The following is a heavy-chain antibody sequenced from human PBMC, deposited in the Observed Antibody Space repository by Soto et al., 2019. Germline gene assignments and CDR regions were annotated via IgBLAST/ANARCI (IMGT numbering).Heavy chain of an antibody. J-gene: IGHJ4*02. CDR3: ARDPSIAARMGSWSFDY. Sequence: VQLVESGGGVVQPGRSLRLSCAASGFTFSSYAMHWVRQAPGKGLEWVAVISYDGSNKYYADSVKGRFTISRDNSKNTLYLQMNSLRAEDTAVYYCARDPSIAARMGSWSFDYWGQGTLVTVSS. CDR2: ISYDGSNK. D-gene: IGHD6-6*01. V-gene: IGHV3-30-3*01. CDR1: GFTFSSYA.